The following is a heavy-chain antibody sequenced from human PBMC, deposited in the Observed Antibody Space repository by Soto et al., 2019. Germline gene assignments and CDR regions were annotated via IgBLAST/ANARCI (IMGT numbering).Heavy chain of an antibody. V-gene: IGHV3-23*01. Sequence: EVQLLESGGGLVQPGGSLRLSCAASGFTFSNYAMSWVRQAPGKGLEWVSAISGSGISTYYADSVKGRFTISRDNSKNTLYLQMNSLRVEDTAMYYCARDHKFGEPPSGQGTLVTVSS. D-gene: IGHD3-10*01. CDR3: ARDHKFGEPP. CDR1: GFTFSNYA. J-gene: IGHJ5*02. CDR2: ISGSGIST.